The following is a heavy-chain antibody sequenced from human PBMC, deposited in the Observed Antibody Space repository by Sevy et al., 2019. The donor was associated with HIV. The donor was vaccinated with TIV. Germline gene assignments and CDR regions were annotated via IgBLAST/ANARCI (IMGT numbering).Heavy chain of an antibody. Sequence: GGSLRLSCAASGFTFSSYAMHWVRQAPGKGLEWVAVISYDGSNKYYGDSVKGRFTISRDNSKNMLYLQMNSLRVEDTAVYYCARDFGSSGYYPIDYWGQGTLVTVSS. J-gene: IGHJ4*02. CDR1: GFTFSSYA. V-gene: IGHV3-30-3*01. D-gene: IGHD3-22*01. CDR3: ARDFGSSGYYPIDY. CDR2: ISYDGSNK.